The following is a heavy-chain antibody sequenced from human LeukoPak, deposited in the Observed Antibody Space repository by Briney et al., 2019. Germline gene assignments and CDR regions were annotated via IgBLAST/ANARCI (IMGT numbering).Heavy chain of an antibody. CDR2: IFSSGSI. CDR1: GCSISSTSYY. CDR3: ASSSGGGTGTSGYYYVPHDY. V-gene: IGHV4-39*02. Sequence: SETLSLTCTVSGCSISSTSYYWGWIRQPPGKGLEWIGSIFSSGSIYYNPSLKSRVTISVDTSKNHFSLKLSSVTAADTALYYCASSSGGGTGTSGYYYVPHDYWGQGTLVTVSP. J-gene: IGHJ4*02. D-gene: IGHD3-22*01.